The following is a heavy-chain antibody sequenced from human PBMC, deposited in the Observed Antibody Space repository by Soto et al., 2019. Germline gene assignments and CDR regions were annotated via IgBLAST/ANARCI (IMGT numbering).Heavy chain of an antibody. Sequence: EVQLVESGGGLVQPGGSLRLSCAASGFAFSTYWMHWVRQAPGKGLLWVARIKFDGSSTYSADSVKGRFTIPRDDAKNTLYLQMNGLRVDDTAVYYCARGAKNIYAMDVWGQGTTVTVSS. CDR2: IKFDGSST. CDR1: GFAFSTYW. CDR3: ARGAKNIYAMDV. V-gene: IGHV3-74*01. J-gene: IGHJ6*02.